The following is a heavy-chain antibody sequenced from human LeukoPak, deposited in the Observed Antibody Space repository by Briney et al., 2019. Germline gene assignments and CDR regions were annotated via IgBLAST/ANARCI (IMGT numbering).Heavy chain of an antibody. Sequence: GGSLRLSCAASGFTFSSYEMNWVRQAPGKDLQWVSYISSSGSTIYYADSVKGRFTISRDNAKSSLFLQMISLRAEDTAAYYCARALRAQDCSGGSCYTRDYYYYMDVWGKGITVTVSS. CDR2: ISSSGSTI. CDR1: GFTFSSYE. CDR3: ARALRAQDCSGGSCYTRDYYYYMDV. J-gene: IGHJ6*03. V-gene: IGHV3-48*03. D-gene: IGHD2-15*01.